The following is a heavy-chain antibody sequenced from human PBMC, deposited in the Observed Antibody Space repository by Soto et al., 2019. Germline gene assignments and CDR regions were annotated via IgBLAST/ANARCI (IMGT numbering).Heavy chain of an antibody. Sequence: ESGPTLVNPTQTLTLTCTFSGFSLSTSGVGVGWIRQPPGKALEWLALIYWNDDKRYSPSLKSRLTITKDTSKNQVVLTMTNMDPVDTATYYCAHGTSDFWSGYYSVAGMDVWGQGTTVTVSS. J-gene: IGHJ6*02. CDR2: IYWNDDK. D-gene: IGHD3-3*01. CDR1: GFSLSTSGVG. V-gene: IGHV2-5*01. CDR3: AHGTSDFWSGYYSVAGMDV.